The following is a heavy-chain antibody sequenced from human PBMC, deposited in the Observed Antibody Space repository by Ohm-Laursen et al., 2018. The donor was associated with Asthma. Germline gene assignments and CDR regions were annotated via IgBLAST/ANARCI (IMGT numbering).Heavy chain of an antibody. CDR2: ISSSSSTI. V-gene: IGHV3-48*01. J-gene: IGHJ4*02. D-gene: IGHD3-16*01. CDR3: ATLGDSSITQ. CDR1: EFTFSLYS. Sequence: GSLRLSCAASEFTFSLYSMNWVRQAPGKGLEWVSYISSSSSTIYYADSVKGRFTISRDNAKNSLYLQMNSLRVDDTAVYYCATLGDSSITQWGQGTLVTVSS.